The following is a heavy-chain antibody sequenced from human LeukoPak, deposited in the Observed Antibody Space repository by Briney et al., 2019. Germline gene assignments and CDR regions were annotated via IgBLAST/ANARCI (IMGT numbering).Heavy chain of an antibody. CDR3: ASRGGYSSGWPHDDAFDI. D-gene: IGHD6-19*01. Sequence: PGESLRISCKGSGYSFTNYWISWVRQMPGXGLEWMGGIIPIFGTANYAQKFQGRVTITADESTSTAYMELSSLRSEDTAVYYCASRGGYSSGWPHDDAFDIWGQGTMVTVSS. V-gene: IGHV1-69*01. CDR1: GYSFTNYW. J-gene: IGHJ3*02. CDR2: IIPIFGTA.